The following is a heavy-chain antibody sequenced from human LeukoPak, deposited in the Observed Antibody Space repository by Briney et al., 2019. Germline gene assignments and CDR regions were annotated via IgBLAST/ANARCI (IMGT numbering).Heavy chain of an antibody. J-gene: IGHJ4*02. CDR3: ARLDSGSYGMGEDY. D-gene: IGHD1-26*01. CDR1: GFTVSSNY. V-gene: IGHV4-34*01. CDR2: INHSGST. Sequence: PGGSLRLSCAASGFTVSSNYMSWVRQPPGKGLEWIGEINHSGSTNYNPSLKSRVTISVDTSKNQFSLKLSSVTAADTAVYYCARLDSGSYGMGEDYWGQGTLVTVSS.